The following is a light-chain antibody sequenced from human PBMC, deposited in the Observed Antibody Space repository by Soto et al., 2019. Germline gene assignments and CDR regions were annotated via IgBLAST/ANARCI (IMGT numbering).Light chain of an antibody. J-gene: IGKJ1*01. V-gene: IGKV3-20*01. CDR1: QSVTSIS. CDR2: DAS. Sequence: EIVLTQSPGTLSLSPGERASLFCRASQSVTSISLAWYQQKPGQAPRLLIYDASSRATGIPDRFSGSGSGTDFALTISRLEPEDFAVYYCHQYGSSPWTFGQGTKVEIK. CDR3: HQYGSSPWT.